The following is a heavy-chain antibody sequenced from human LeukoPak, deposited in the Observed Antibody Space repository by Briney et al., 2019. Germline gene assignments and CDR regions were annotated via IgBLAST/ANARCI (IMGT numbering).Heavy chain of an antibody. CDR2: IRYDGSNK. V-gene: IGHV3-30*02. CDR1: GFTFSSYG. D-gene: IGHD3-10*01. Sequence: GGSLRLSCAAPGFTFSSYGMHWVRQAPGKGLEWVAFIRYDGSNKYYADSVKGRFTISRDNSKNTLYLQMNSLRAEDTAVYYCAKDLEGSGSFNFDYWGQGTLVTVSS. CDR3: AKDLEGSGSFNFDY. J-gene: IGHJ4*02.